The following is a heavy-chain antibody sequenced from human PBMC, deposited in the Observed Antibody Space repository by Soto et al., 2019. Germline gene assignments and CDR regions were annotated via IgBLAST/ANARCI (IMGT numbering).Heavy chain of an antibody. CDR3: ARGVVRYDFWSGYSPSGWFDP. CDR1: GGSISSYC. V-gene: IGHV4-59*01. D-gene: IGHD3-3*01. CDR2: IYYSGST. J-gene: IGHJ5*02. Sequence: SETLSLTCTVSGGSISSYCWNWIRQPPGKGLEWIGYIYYSGSTNYNPSLKSRVTISVDTSKNQFSLKLSSVTAADTAVYYCARGVVRYDFWSGYSPSGWFDPWGQGTLVTVSS.